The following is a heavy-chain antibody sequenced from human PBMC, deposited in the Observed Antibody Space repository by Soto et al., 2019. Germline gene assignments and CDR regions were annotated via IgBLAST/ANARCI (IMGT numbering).Heavy chain of an antibody. CDR2: IGTAGDT. CDR3: ARDDGDYAFDY. CDR1: GFTFSSYD. D-gene: IGHD4-17*01. Sequence: GGSLRLSCAASGFTFSSYDMHWVRQATGKGLEWVSAIGTAGDTYYPGSVKGRFTISRENAKNSLYLQMNSLRAGDTAVYYCARDDGDYAFDYWGQGXLVTVSS. V-gene: IGHV3-13*01. J-gene: IGHJ4*02.